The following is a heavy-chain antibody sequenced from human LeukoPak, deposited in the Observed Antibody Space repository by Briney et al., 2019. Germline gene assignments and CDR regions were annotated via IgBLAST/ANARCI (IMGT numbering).Heavy chain of an antibody. J-gene: IGHJ4*02. CDR1: GFTVSSNY. D-gene: IGHD5-12*01. V-gene: IGHV3-66*02. CDR3: ALGGDEGGYLGVFDY. Sequence: GGSLRLSCAASGFTVSSNYMSWVRQAPGKGLEWVSVIYSGGSTYYADSVKGRFTISRDNSKNTLYLQMNSLRAEDTAVYYCALGGDEGGYLGVFDYWGQGTLVTVSS. CDR2: IYSGGST.